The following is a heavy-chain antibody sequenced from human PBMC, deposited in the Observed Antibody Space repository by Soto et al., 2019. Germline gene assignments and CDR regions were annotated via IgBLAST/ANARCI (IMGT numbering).Heavy chain of an antibody. CDR2: INAGNGNR. Sequence: ASVKVSCKASGYTFTSYAMHWVRQAPGQRLEWMGWINAGNGNRKYSQKFQGRVTITRDTSASTAYMELSSLRSEDTAVYYCARAIVVVTPPDYWGQGTLVTVSS. CDR3: ARAIVVVTPPDY. V-gene: IGHV1-3*01. D-gene: IGHD3-22*01. J-gene: IGHJ4*02. CDR1: GYTFTSYA.